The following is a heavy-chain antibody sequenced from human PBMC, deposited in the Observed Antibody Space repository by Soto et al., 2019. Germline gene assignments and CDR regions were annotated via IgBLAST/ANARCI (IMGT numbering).Heavy chain of an antibody. D-gene: IGHD2-8*02. CDR3: ASAWWMATIFVDY. CDR1: GYTFTCYY. J-gene: IGHJ4*02. Sequence: QVQLVQSGAEVKKPGASVKVSCKASGYTFTCYYMHWVRQAPGQGREWIGWINPNSGGTNYAQKFQGRVTMTRDTSISTAYMELSRLRSDDTAVYYCASAWWMATIFVDYWVQGALVTVSS. CDR2: INPNSGGT. V-gene: IGHV1-2*02.